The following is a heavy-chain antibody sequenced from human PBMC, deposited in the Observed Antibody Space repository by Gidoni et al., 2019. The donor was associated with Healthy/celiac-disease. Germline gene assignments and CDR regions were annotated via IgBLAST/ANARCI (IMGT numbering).Heavy chain of an antibody. V-gene: IGHV3-30*18. Sequence: QVQLVESGGGVVQPGRSLRLSCAASGFTFSSYGLHWVRQAPGKGLEWVAVISYDGSNKYYADSVKGRFTISRDNSKNTLYLQMNSLRAEDTAVYYCAKDPHPIYYGSGDYYYYGMDVWGQGTTVTVSS. CDR2: ISYDGSNK. CDR3: AKDPHPIYYGSGDYYYYGMDV. CDR1: GFTFSSYG. J-gene: IGHJ6*02. D-gene: IGHD3-10*01.